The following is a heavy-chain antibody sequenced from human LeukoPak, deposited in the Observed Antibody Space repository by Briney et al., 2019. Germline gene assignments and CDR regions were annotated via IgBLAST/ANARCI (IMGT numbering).Heavy chain of an antibody. CDR3: ARGKGGYYYHMDV. D-gene: IGHD3-16*01. J-gene: IGHJ6*03. Sequence: GGSLRLSCAASGFTFSSYGMHWVRQAPGKGLEWVAIIWYDGDKKYYVDSVKGRFTISRDNSKNTLDLQMNSLRVDDTAVYYCARGKGGYYYHMDVWRKGTTVTVSS. V-gene: IGHV3-33*01. CDR1: GFTFSSYG. CDR2: IWYDGDKK.